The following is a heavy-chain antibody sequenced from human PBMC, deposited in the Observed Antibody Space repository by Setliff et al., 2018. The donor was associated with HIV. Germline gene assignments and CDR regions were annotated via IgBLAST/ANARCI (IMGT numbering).Heavy chain of an antibody. D-gene: IGHD1-26*01. CDR2: INAGNGDT. CDR3: AREYSGTSYGDIDF. J-gene: IGHJ4*02. Sequence: ASVKVSCKASGYTFRIYGIHWVRQAPGQRLEWMGWINAGNGDTKYSQKFQDRVAITGDTSASTVFMELSRLRSEDTGVYYCAREYSGTSYGDIDFWGEGTGVTVSS. CDR1: GYTFRIYG. V-gene: IGHV1-3*01.